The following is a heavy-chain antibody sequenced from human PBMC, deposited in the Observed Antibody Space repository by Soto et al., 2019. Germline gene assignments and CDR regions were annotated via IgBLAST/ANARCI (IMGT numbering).Heavy chain of an antibody. CDR1: GYTFTRYY. J-gene: IGHJ4*02. CDR3: ARQLAYCGGDCYTETVDY. Sequence: ASVKVSCKTSGYTFTRYYIHWVRQAPGQGLEWMGWINANSGDTKYAQRFQGRVTMTKDTSITTVYMELTRLRSDDTAVYYCARQLAYCGGDCYTETVDYWGQGTLVTVYS. V-gene: IGHV1-2*02. CDR2: INANSGDT. D-gene: IGHD2-21*02.